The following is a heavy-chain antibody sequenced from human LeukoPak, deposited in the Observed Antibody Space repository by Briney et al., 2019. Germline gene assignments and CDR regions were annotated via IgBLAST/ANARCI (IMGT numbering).Heavy chain of an antibody. J-gene: IGHJ5*02. D-gene: IGHD6-13*01. CDR1: GFTFSSYA. CDR3: AGYSSSWGYNWFDP. CDR2: ISGSGGST. Sequence: GGSLRLSCAASGFTFSSYAMSWVRQAPGKGLEWVSAISGSGGSTYYADSVKGRFTISRDNSKNTLYLQMNSLRAEDTAVYYCAGYSSSWGYNWFDPWGQGTLVTVSS. V-gene: IGHV3-23*01.